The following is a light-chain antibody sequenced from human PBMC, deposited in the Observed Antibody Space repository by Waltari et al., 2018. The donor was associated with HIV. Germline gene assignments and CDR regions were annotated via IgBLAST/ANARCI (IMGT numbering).Light chain of an antibody. J-gene: IGLJ2*01. CDR3: QAWDSTTLV. V-gene: IGLV3-1*01. CDR2: QDT. CDR1: KLGNKY. Sequence: SYDVTQPLSVSVSPGQTATITCSGAKLGNKYTSWYQQKAGQSPVLVIYQDTRRPSDIPERFSGSNSGHTATLTISGTQPIDEADYYCQAWDSTTLVFGGGTKLTVL.